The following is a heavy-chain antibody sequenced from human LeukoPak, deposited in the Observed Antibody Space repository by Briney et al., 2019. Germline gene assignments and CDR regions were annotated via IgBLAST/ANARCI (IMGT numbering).Heavy chain of an antibody. Sequence: GESLKISCKGSGYSFTSYWIGWVRQMPGKGLEWMGIIYPGDSDTRYSPSFQGQVTISADKSISTAYLQWSSLKASDTAMYYCARQMTTVTPNSYHYYGMDVWGQGTTVTVSS. D-gene: IGHD4-11*01. CDR2: IYPGDSDT. CDR1: GYSFTSYW. CDR3: ARQMTTVTPNSYHYYGMDV. J-gene: IGHJ6*02. V-gene: IGHV5-51*01.